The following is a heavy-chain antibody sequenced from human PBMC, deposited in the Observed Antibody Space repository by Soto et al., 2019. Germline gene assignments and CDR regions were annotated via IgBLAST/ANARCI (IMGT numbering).Heavy chain of an antibody. CDR2: VHNSGST. CDR1: GGSISSYY. J-gene: IGHJ6*02. CDR3: ARRYHYYCGMDV. Sequence: SETLSLTCTVSGGSISSYYWTWIRQPPGKGLEWIGHVHNSGSTSYNPSLKSRVIISVDTSKNQFFVKLSSVTAADTAVYYCARRYHYYCGMDVWGQGTTVTVSS. V-gene: IGHV4-59*08.